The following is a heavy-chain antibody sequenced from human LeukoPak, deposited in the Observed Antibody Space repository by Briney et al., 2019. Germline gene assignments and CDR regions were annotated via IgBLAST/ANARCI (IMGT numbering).Heavy chain of an antibody. D-gene: IGHD3-22*01. J-gene: IGHJ4*02. CDR1: GFTFSSYW. CDR3: ARDSFSRGSGYSGY. CDR2: IKQDGSEK. V-gene: IGHV3-7*03. Sequence: PGGSLRLSCAASGFTFSSYWMSWVRQAPGKGLEWVANIKQDGSEKYYVDSVKGRFTISRDNAKNSLYLQMNNLRAEDTAVYYCARDSFSRGSGYSGYWGQGTLVTVSS.